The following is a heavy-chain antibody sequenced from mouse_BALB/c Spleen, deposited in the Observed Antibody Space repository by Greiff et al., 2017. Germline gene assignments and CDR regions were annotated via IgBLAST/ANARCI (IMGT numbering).Heavy chain of an antibody. D-gene: IGHD2-4*01. CDR3: ARVYYDYDGEWFAY. Sequence: EVHLVESGGGLVKPGGSLKLSCAASGFTFSSYAMSWVRQSPEKRLEWVAEISSGGSYTYYPDTVTGRFTISRDNAKNTLYLEMSSLRSEDTAMYYCARVYYDYDGEWFAYWGQGTLVTVSA. CDR2: ISSGGSYT. V-gene: IGHV5-9-4*01. J-gene: IGHJ3*01. CDR1: GFTFSSYA.